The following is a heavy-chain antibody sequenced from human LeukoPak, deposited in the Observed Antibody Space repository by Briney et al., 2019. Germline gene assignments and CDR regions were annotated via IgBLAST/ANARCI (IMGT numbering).Heavy chain of an antibody. CDR1: GGSISSGSYY. Sequence: PSQTLSLTCTVSGGSISSGSYYWSWIRQPAGKGLEWIGRIYTSGSTNYNPSLKSRVTISVDTSKNQFSLKLSSVTAADTAVYYCARVGQLPGAQWLVDYWGQGTLVTVSS. J-gene: IGHJ4*02. V-gene: IGHV4-61*02. CDR2: IYTSGST. CDR3: ARVGQLPGAQWLVDY. D-gene: IGHD6-19*01.